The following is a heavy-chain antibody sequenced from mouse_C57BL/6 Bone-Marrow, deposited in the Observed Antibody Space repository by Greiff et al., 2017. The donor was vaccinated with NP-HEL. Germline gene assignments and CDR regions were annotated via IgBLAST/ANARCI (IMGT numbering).Heavy chain of an antibody. Sequence: EVQLVESGGDLVKPGGSLKLSCAASGFTFSSYGMSWVRQTPDKRLEWVATISSGGSYTYYPDSVKGRFTISRDNAKNTLYLQMSSLKSEDTAMYYCARQGYYDYPYWGQGTLVTVSA. J-gene: IGHJ3*01. CDR1: GFTFSSYG. V-gene: IGHV5-6*01. D-gene: IGHD2-4*01. CDR2: ISSGGSYT. CDR3: ARQGYYDYPY.